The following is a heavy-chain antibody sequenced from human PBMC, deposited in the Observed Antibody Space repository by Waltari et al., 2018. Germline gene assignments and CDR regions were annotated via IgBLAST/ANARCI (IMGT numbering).Heavy chain of an antibody. V-gene: IGHV4-38-2*01. D-gene: IGHD2-15*01. J-gene: IGHJ2*01. CDR2: SYHSGST. Sequence: QVQLQESGPGLVKPSETLSLTCAVSGYSISSGYYWGWIRQPPGKGLEWIGSSYHSGSTYYNPSLKSRVTISVDTSKNQFSLKLSSVTAADTAVYYCARIVVVAATPRYFDLWGRGTLVTVSS. CDR1: GYSISSGYY. CDR3: ARIVVVAATPRYFDL.